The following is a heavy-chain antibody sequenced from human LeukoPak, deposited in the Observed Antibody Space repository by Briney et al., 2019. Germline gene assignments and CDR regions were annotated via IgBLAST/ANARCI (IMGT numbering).Heavy chain of an antibody. J-gene: IGHJ4*02. CDR1: GGSISSSNW. CDR3: AGQPSGSSTFDY. D-gene: IGHD1-26*01. CDR2: IYYSRST. V-gene: IGHV4-4*02. Sequence: SETLSLTCAVSGGSISSSNWWSWVRQPPGKGLGWIGYIYYSRSTNYNPSLKSRVTISVDTSKNQFSLKLSSVTAADTAVYYCAGQPSGSSTFDYWGQGTLVTVSS.